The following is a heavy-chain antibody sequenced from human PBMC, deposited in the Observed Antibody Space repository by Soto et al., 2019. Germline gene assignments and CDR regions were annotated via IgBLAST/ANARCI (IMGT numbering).Heavy chain of an antibody. V-gene: IGHV1-3*01. CDR2: INAGTGNT. CDR3: ATHHGSSTSCYHYDYYGMDV. CDR1: GYTFTSYA. D-gene: IGHD2-2*01. Sequence: PSVNVSCNASGYTFTSYAMHWVRQAPGQRLEWMGWINAGTGNTNYSQQCQGRVTTTRATSASTAYLELRSPRSEDTAGYYCATHHGSSTSCYHYDYYGMDVWGQGTPGIVS. J-gene: IGHJ6*02.